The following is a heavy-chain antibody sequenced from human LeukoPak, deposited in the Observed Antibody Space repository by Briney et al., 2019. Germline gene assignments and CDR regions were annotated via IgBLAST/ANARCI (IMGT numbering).Heavy chain of an antibody. D-gene: IGHD2-2*01. CDR2: IYTSGST. CDR1: GGSISSYY. Sequence: SETLSLTCTVSGGSISSYYWSWIRQPAGKGLERIGRIYTSGSTNSNPSLKSRVTMSVDTSKNQFSLQLTSVTAADTAVYYCARLLSYYYMDVWGKGTTVTVSS. J-gene: IGHJ6*03. CDR3: ARLLSYYYMDV. V-gene: IGHV4-4*07.